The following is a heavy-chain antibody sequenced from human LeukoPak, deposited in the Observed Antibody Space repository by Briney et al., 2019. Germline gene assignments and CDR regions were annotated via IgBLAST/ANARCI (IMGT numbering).Heavy chain of an antibody. CDR1: GGSFSGYY. Sequence: PSETLSLTCAVYGGSFSGYYWSWIRQSPGKGLECIGEINYSGSTNYNPSLKSRVTISVDTSKNQFSLKLSSVTAADTAVYYCARGYCSSTSCYKRVWFDPWGQGTLVTVSS. J-gene: IGHJ5*02. D-gene: IGHD2-2*02. CDR2: INYSGST. V-gene: IGHV4-34*01. CDR3: ARGYCSSTSCYKRVWFDP.